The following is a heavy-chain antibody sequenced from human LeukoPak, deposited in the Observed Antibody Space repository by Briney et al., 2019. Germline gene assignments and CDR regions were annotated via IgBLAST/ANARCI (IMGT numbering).Heavy chain of an antibody. CDR3: ARSVAATPCNWFDP. Sequence: ASVKVSCKASGYTFTVYYMHWVRQAPGQGLEWMGWINPNSGDTNYAQKFQGRVTMTRDTSISTAYMELSRLTSDDTTVYYCARSVAATPCNWFDPWGQGTLVTVSS. CDR1: GYTFTVYY. D-gene: IGHD2-15*01. J-gene: IGHJ5*02. CDR2: INPNSGDT. V-gene: IGHV1-2*02.